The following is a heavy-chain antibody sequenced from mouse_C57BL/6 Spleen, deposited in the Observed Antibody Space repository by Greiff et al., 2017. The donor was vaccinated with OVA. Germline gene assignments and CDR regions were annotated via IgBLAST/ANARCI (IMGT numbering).Heavy chain of an antibody. D-gene: IGHD1-1*01. CDR2: ISYDGSN. Sequence: DVHLVESGPGLVKPSQSLSLTCSVTGYSITSGYYWNWIRQFPGNKLEWMGYISYDGSNNYNPSLKNRISITRDTSKNQFFLKLNSVTTEDTATYYCARYGSYWYFDVWGTGTTVTVSS. V-gene: IGHV3-6*01. CDR1: GYSITSGYY. J-gene: IGHJ1*03. CDR3: ARYGSYWYFDV.